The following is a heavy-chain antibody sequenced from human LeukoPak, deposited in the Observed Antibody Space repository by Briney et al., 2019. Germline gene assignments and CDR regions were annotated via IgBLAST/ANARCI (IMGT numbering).Heavy chain of an antibody. D-gene: IGHD3-10*01. Sequence: SETLSLTCTVSGASISSSHCYWGWIRQPPGKGLEWIGSIYYSGSTYYNPSLKSRVTISVDTSKNQFSLKLSSVTAADTAVYYCARHFGWFDPWGQGTLVTVSS. CDR1: GASISSSHCY. V-gene: IGHV4-39*01. CDR3: ARHFGWFDP. J-gene: IGHJ5*02. CDR2: IYYSGST.